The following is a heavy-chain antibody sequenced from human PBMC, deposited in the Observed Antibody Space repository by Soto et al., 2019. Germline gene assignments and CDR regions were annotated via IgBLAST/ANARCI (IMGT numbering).Heavy chain of an antibody. CDR2: INPNSGGT. CDR1: GYTFTGYY. V-gene: IGHV1-2*02. CDR3: ARGIAVGGDFDY. J-gene: IGHJ4*02. Sequence: ASVKVSCKASGYTFTGYYMHWVRQAPGQGLEWMGWINPNSGGTNYAQKFQGRVTMTRDTSISTAYMELSRLRSDDAGVDFWARGIAVGGDFDYWGQGTLVTVSS. D-gene: IGHD6-19*01.